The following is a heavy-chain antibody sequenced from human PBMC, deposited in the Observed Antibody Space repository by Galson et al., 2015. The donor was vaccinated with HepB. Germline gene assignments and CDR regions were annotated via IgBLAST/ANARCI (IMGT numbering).Heavy chain of an antibody. V-gene: IGHV5-51*01. CDR2: IYPSDSETTYGDSET. D-gene: IGHD6-6*01. J-gene: IGHJ6*03. CDR3: ARVGTIEYISSSYYYYYYMDV. Sequence: QSGAEVKKPGESLSISCKGSGYSFTSHWIGWVRQMPGKGLEWMGIIYPSDSETTYGDSETRYSPSFQGQVTMSADKSISTAYLHWSSLRASDTAIYYCARVGTIEYISSSYYYYYYMDVWGEGTTVTVSS. CDR1: GYSFTSHW.